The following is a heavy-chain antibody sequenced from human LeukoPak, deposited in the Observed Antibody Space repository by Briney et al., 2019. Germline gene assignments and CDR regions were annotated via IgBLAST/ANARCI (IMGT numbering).Heavy chain of an antibody. CDR2: INPNSGGA. J-gene: IGHJ4*02. Sequence: ASVKVSCKASGYTFTDYHVHWVRQAPGQGLEWMGRINPNSGGANCVQKSQGRVSMTRDTSISTAYMELSSLTSDDTAVYYCASAYSSGWSLDYWGQGTLVTVSS. V-gene: IGHV1-2*06. CDR1: GYTFTDYH. CDR3: ASAYSSGWSLDY. D-gene: IGHD6-19*01.